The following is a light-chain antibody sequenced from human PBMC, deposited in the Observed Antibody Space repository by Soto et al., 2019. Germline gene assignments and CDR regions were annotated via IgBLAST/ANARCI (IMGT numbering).Light chain of an antibody. J-gene: IGKJ4*01. Sequence: DIQMTQSPSSLSASVGDRVTITCRASQGIGNDLGWYQQKPGNAPKRLIYAASSLQSGVPSRFSGSESGTEFTLTISSLQPEDFVTYYCQQYNSYPLTFGGGTKVEVK. CDR2: AAS. CDR3: QQYNSYPLT. V-gene: IGKV1-17*01. CDR1: QGIGND.